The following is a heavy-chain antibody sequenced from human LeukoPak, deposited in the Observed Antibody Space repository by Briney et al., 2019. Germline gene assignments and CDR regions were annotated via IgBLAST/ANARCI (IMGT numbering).Heavy chain of an antibody. D-gene: IGHD6-6*01. Sequence: GGSLRLSCAVSGFTVSSNCMSWVRQAPGKGLEWVSVIYVGGNTYYADSVKGRFTISRDNSKNTLYLQMNGLRAEDTAVYYCARDNAPYTSTASGLGLFDYWGQGTLVTVSS. CDR1: GFTVSSNC. V-gene: IGHV3-53*01. CDR3: ARDNAPYTSTASGLGLFDY. J-gene: IGHJ4*02. CDR2: IYVGGNT.